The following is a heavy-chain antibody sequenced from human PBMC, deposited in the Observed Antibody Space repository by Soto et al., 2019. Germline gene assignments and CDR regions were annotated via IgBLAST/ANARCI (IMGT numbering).Heavy chain of an antibody. CDR2: IYPGDSDT. CDR1: GYRFTSYS. CDR3: ARPRSSSRNYYGMDV. Sequence: PGESLKISCKGSGYRFTSYSIGLERQMPGKGLGWMGIIYPGDSDTRYSPSFQGQVTISADKSISTAYLQWSSLKASDTAMYYCARPRSSSRNYYGMDVWGQGTTVTVS. V-gene: IGHV5-51*01. D-gene: IGHD6-13*01. J-gene: IGHJ6*02.